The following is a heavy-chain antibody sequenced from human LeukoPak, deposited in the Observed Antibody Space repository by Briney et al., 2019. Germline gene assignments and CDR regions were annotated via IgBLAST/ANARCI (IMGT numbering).Heavy chain of an antibody. CDR1: GFTFSSYA. CDR2: ISGSGGST. V-gene: IGHV3-23*01. Sequence: GGSLRLSCAASGFTFSSYAMSWVRQAPGKGLEWVSAISGSGGSTYYADSVKGLFTISRDNSQHTLYLQMNSLRAEATAVYYCAKATEGVVVPADFDYWGQGTLVTVSS. J-gene: IGHJ4*02. D-gene: IGHD2-15*01. CDR3: AKATEGVVVPADFDY.